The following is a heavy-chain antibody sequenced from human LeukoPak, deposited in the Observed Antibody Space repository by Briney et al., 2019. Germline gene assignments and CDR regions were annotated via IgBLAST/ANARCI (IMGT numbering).Heavy chain of an antibody. J-gene: IGHJ5*02. Sequence: PGGSLRLSCAASGFTFSSYWMSWVRQAPGKGLEWVANIKQDGSEKYYVDSVKGRFTISRDNAKNSLYLQMNSLRAEDTAVYYCARLSDANTMVRGVISWFDPWGQGTLVTVSS. V-gene: IGHV3-7*03. CDR1: GFTFSSYW. CDR3: ARLSDANTMVRGVISWFDP. D-gene: IGHD3-10*01. CDR2: IKQDGSEK.